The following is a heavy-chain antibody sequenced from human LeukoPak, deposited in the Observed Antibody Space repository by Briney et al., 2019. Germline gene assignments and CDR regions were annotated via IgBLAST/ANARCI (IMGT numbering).Heavy chain of an antibody. CDR2: IYYSGST. CDR1: GGSISSSSYY. V-gene: IGHV4-39*01. D-gene: IGHD1-14*01. CDR3: ATPGTLRGRSYGMDV. Sequence: SETLSLTCTVSGGSISSSSYYWGWIRQPPGKGLEWIGSIYYSGSTYYNPSLKSRVTISVDTSKNQFSLKLSSVTAADTAVYYCATPGTLRGRSYGMDVWGQGTTVTVS. J-gene: IGHJ6*02.